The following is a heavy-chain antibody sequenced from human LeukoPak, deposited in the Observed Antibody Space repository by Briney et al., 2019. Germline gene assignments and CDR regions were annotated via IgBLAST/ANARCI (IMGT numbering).Heavy chain of an antibody. D-gene: IGHD2-15*01. CDR1: GGSISSTSSD. Sequence: SETLSLTCTVSGGSISSTSSDWGWIRQPPGKGLEWIASIYYSGSTNYNPALMSRVTFSVDTSNNQFSLKISSVTAAATAVYYCARDAPLGVVVVADSFFDYWGQGTLVTVSS. CDR3: ARDAPLGVVVVADSFFDY. CDR2: IYYSGST. V-gene: IGHV4-39*07. J-gene: IGHJ4*02.